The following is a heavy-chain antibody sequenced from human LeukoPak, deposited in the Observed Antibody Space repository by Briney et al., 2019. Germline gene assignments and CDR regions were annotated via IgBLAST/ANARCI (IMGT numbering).Heavy chain of an antibody. J-gene: IGHJ6*02. CDR3: ARGAIGRRATRSSLGMDV. V-gene: IGHV4-59*12. D-gene: IGHD2-2*02. CDR1: GGSIGSYY. Sequence: SETLSLTCTVSGGSIGSYYWSWIRQPPGKGLEWIGYIYYSGNTNCNPSLKSRVTISVDTSKNQFSLKLSSVTAADTAVYYCARGAIGRRATRSSLGMDVWGQGTTVTVSS. CDR2: IYYSGNT.